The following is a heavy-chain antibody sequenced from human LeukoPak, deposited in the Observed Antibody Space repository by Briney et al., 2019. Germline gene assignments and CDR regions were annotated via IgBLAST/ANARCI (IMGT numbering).Heavy chain of an antibody. CDR3: ARDLGGYPFFMDV. J-gene: IGHJ6*03. V-gene: IGHV4-39*07. D-gene: IGHD2-15*01. Sequence: SETLSLTCSVSGGSIRSGRHHWAWVRQPPGKGLEFIGSLDESGRPYYNAPLKSRVAISEDSSGKQFSLNLSSVTAADTAVYFCARDLGGYPFFMDVWGRGTTVIVSS. CDR2: LDESGRP. CDR1: GGSIRSGRHH.